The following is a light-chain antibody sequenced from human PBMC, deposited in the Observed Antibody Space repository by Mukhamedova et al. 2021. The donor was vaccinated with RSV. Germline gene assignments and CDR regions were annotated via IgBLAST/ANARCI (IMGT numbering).Light chain of an antibody. V-gene: IGKV1-27*01. J-gene: IGKJ1*01. CDR3: QKYDNALRT. CDR2: AAS. Sequence: WYQRRVHGRVLKLLIYAASTLQPGVPSRFSGSGSGTDFTLTVSSLQPEDIGTYYCQKYDNALRTFGQGTKVEI.